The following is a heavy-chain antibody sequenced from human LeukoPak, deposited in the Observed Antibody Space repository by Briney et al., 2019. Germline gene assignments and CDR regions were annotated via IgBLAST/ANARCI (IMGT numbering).Heavy chain of an antibody. CDR2: ISDGGDIT. V-gene: IGHV3-23*01. D-gene: IGHD3-3*01. CDR3: AKGHRQGIDFVDS. CDR1: GFVFSSYA. J-gene: IGHJ5*01. Sequence: GGSLRLSCAASGFVFSSYAMSWVRQAPGKGLEWVSSISDGGDITYYANSVKGRFTVSRDNSKNTLYLQMSSLRDDDTAVYYCAKGHRQGIDFVDSWGQGTLVTVSA.